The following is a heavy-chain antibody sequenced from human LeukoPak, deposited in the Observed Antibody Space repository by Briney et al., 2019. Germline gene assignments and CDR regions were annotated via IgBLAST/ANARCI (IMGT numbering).Heavy chain of an antibody. J-gene: IGHJ4*02. Sequence: SETLSLTCAVSGGSISSSNWWSWVRQPPGKGLEWIGEIFHSGSTNYNPSLKSRVTISVDTSKNQFSLKLSSVTAADTAVYYCARQNCSGGSCLGYYFDYWGQGTLVTVSS. V-gene: IGHV4-4*02. CDR2: IFHSGST. CDR3: ARQNCSGGSCLGYYFDY. CDR1: GGSISSSNW. D-gene: IGHD2-15*01.